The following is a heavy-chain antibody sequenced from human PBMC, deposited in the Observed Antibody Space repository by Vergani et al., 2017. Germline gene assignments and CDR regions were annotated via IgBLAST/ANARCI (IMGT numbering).Heavy chain of an antibody. D-gene: IGHD3-10*01. CDR2: ISSSSSTI. Sequence: EVQLVESGGGLVQPGGSLRLSCAASGFTFSSYSMNWVRQAPGKGLEWVSYISSSSSTIYYADSVKGRFTISRDNAKNSLYLQMNSLRAEDTAVYYCARDGPNYYGSGSYHVDYWGQGTLVTVSA. CDR3: ARDGPNYYGSGSYHVDY. CDR1: GFTFSSYS. J-gene: IGHJ4*02. V-gene: IGHV3-48*01.